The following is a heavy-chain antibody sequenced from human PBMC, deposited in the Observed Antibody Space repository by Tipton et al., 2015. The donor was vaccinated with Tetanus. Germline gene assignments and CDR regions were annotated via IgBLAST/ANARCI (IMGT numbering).Heavy chain of an antibody. V-gene: IGHV3-30*18. CDR2: ISYDGSNK. D-gene: IGHD3-22*01. Sequence: SLRLSCAASGFIFSSYGIHWVRQAPGKGLEWVAVISYDGSNKHYADSVKGRFTISRDNSKNTLYVQMNSLRAEDTAVYYCAKDQGYYDSGGYENFYCFYGVGVWGQGTTVTVSS. CDR3: AKDQGYYDSGGYENFYCFYGVGV. J-gene: IGHJ6*02. CDR1: GFIFSSYG.